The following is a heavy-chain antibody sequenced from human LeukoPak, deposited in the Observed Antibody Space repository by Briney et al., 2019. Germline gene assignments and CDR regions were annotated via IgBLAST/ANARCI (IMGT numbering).Heavy chain of an antibody. CDR2: IIPIFGTA. D-gene: IGHD6-19*01. J-gene: IGHJ4*02. CDR1: GGTFSSYA. Sequence: SVKVSCKASGGTFSSYAISWVRQAPGQGLEWMGGIIPIFGTANYAQKFQGRVTITADESTSTAYMELSSLRSEDTAVYYCARGATIAVAGTSCVYWGQGTLVTVSS. CDR3: ARGATIAVAGTSCVY. V-gene: IGHV1-69*13.